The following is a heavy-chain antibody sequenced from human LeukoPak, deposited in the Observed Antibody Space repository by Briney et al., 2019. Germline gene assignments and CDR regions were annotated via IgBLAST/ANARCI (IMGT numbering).Heavy chain of an antibody. D-gene: IGHD4-23*01. CDR3: ARVAYGGLYYYYYYYMDV. J-gene: IGHJ6*03. V-gene: IGHV1-8*01. CDR1: GYTFTSYD. CDR2: MNPNSGNT. Sequence: GASVKVSCKASGYTFTSYDINWVRQATGQGLEWMGWMNPNSGNTGYAQKFQGRVTMTRNTSISTAYMELSSLRSEDTAVYYCARVAYGGLYYYYYYYMDVWGKGTTVTISS.